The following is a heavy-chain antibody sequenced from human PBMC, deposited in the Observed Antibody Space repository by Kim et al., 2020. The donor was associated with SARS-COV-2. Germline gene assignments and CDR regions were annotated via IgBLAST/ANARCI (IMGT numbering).Heavy chain of an antibody. V-gene: IGHV4-39*01. D-gene: IGHD2-21*02. CDR2: IYYSGST. CDR3: VSRILDWIVVVTATDY. Sequence: SETLSLTCTVSGGSISSSSYYWGWIRQPPGKGLEWIGSIYYSGSTYYNPSLKSRVTISVDTSKNQFSLKLSSVTAADTAVYYCVSRILDWIVVVTATDYWGQGTLVTVSS. J-gene: IGHJ4*02. CDR1: GGSISSSSYY.